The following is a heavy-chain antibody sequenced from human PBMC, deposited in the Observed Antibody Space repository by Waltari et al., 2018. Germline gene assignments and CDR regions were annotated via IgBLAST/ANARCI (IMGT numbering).Heavy chain of an antibody. CDR1: GFNFSSYE. D-gene: IGHD3-10*01. J-gene: IGHJ4*02. CDR3: AREQFYNSGIQGSAFDY. V-gene: IGHV3-48*03. CDR2: IGRSGDIM. Sequence: EVQLVESGGGLIQPGGSLRLSCAASGFNFSSYEVNWVRQAPGKGPEWVSYIGRSGDIMFFADSVRGRFTISRDNAKNSLYLQMNSLRVEDTAVYYCAREQFYNSGIQGSAFDYWGQGTLVTVSS.